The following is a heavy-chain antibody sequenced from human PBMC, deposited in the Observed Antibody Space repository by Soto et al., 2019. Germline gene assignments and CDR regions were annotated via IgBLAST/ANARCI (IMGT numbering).Heavy chain of an antibody. J-gene: IGHJ3*02. CDR1: GFTFSDSA. Sequence: PGGSLRLSCAASGFTFSDSAMHWVRQASGKGLEWVGRIRSKSNSYATAYGASVKGRFTISRDDSKNTAYLQMNSLKTEDTAVYYCTGIRYYYDSSGPYGFDIWGQGTMVTVSS. CDR3: TGIRYYYDSSGPYGFDI. D-gene: IGHD3-22*01. CDR2: IRSKSNSYAT. V-gene: IGHV3-73*01.